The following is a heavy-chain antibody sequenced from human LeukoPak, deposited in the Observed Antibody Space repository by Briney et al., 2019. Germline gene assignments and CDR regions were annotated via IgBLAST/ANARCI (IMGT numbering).Heavy chain of an antibody. CDR2: ISSSGSTI. CDR3: AELGITMIGGV. V-gene: IGHV3-48*03. J-gene: IGHJ6*04. D-gene: IGHD3-10*02. Sequence: GGSLRLSCAASGFSFGTSYMAWVRQAPGRGLEWVSYISSSGSTIYYADSVKGRFTISRDNAKNSLYLQMNSLRAEDMAVYYCAELGITMIGGVWGKGTTVTISS. CDR1: GFSFGTSY.